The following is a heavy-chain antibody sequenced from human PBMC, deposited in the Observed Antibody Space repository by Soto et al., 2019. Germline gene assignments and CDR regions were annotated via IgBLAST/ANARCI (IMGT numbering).Heavy chain of an antibody. CDR3: AMIVATFRYYYYGMDV. D-gene: IGHD5-12*01. Sequence: GASVKVSCKASGYTFTSYNMNWVRQATGQGLEWMGWMNPNSGNTGYAQKFQGGVTMTRNTSISTAYMELSSLRSEDTAVYYCAMIVATFRYYYYGMDVWGQGTTVTVSS. V-gene: IGHV1-8*01. CDR1: GYTFTSYN. CDR2: MNPNSGNT. J-gene: IGHJ6*02.